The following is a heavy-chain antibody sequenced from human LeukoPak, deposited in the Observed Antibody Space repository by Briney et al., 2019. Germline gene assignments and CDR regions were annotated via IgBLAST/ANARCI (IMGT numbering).Heavy chain of an antibody. CDR3: VRDVYYYDSSGYRAFDI. CDR1: GGSISSGGYY. D-gene: IGHD3-22*01. Sequence: SETLSLTCTVSGGSISSGGYYWSWIRQHPGKGLEWIGYIYYSGSTYYNPSLKSRVTISVDTSKNQFSLKLSSVTAADTAVYYCVRDVYYYDSSGYRAFDIWGQGTMVTVSS. V-gene: IGHV4-31*03. CDR2: IYYSGST. J-gene: IGHJ3*02.